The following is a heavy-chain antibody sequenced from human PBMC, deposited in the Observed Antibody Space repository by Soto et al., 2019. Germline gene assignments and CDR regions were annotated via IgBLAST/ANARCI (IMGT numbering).Heavy chain of an antibody. CDR2: FDPEDGET. V-gene: IGHV1-24*01. D-gene: IGHD3-10*01. CDR1: GYTLTELS. Sequence: ASVKVSCKVSGYTLTELSMHWVRQAPGKGLEWMGGFDPEDGETIYAQKFQGRVAMTEDTSTDTAYMELSSLRSEDTAVYYCARDISMVRGVIILDSYYYYGMDVWGQGTTVTVSS. CDR3: ARDISMVRGVIILDSYYYYGMDV. J-gene: IGHJ6*02.